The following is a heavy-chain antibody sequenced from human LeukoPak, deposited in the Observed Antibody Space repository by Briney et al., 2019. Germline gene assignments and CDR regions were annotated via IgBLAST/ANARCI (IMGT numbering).Heavy chain of an antibody. CDR3: ARDGPWFGEFFDY. D-gene: IGHD3-10*01. J-gene: IGHJ4*02. Sequence: GGSLRLSCVASGFTFSTYWMSWVRQAPGRGLEWVANMKPDGSEKSFVDSVKGRFTISRDNAKNSLYLQTNSLRAEDTAVYYCARDGPWFGEFFDYWGQGALVTVSS. CDR2: MKPDGSEK. V-gene: IGHV3-7*01. CDR1: GFTFSTYW.